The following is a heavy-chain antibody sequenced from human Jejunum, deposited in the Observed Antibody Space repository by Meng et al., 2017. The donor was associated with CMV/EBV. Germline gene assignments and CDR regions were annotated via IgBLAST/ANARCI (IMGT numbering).Heavy chain of an antibody. D-gene: IGHD1-1*01. Sequence: SGFTLSTYDMHWVRQATGKGLEWVSGIGLVGDTYYSVSVKGRFTISRENAKNSFYLQMSSLRAGDTAVYYCARMGGTTGSAFDIWGQGTMVTVSS. V-gene: IGHV3-13*01. J-gene: IGHJ3*02. CDR3: ARMGGTTGSAFDI. CDR1: GFTLSTYD. CDR2: IGLVGDT.